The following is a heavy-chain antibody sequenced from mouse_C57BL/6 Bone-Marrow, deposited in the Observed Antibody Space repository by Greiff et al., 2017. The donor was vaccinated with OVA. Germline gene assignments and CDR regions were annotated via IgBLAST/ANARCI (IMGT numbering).Heavy chain of an antibody. CDR1: GYSFTGYY. CDR2: INPSTGGT. D-gene: IGHD2-5*01. J-gene: IGHJ4*01. CDR3: ARGGSNSFFYAMDY. Sequence: VQLQQSGPELVKPGASVKISCKASGYSFTGYYMNWVKQSPEKSLEWIGEINPSTGGTTYNQKFKAKATLTVDKSSSTAYMQLKSLTSEDSAVYYCARGGSNSFFYAMDYWGQGTSVTVSS. V-gene: IGHV1-42*01.